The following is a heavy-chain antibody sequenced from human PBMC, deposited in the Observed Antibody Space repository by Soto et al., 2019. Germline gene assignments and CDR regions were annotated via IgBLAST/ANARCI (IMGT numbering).Heavy chain of an antibody. J-gene: IGHJ5*02. D-gene: IGHD2-2*01. CDR3: ARGTVVPAANWFDP. CDR2: IYYSGST. V-gene: IGHV4-30-4*01. CDR1: GGSISSGDYY. Sequence: PSETLSLTXTVSGGSISSGDYYWSWIRQPPGKGLEWIGYIYYSGSTYYNPSLKSRVTISVDTSKNQFSLKLSSVTAADTAVYYCARGTVVPAANWFDPWGQGTLVTVSS.